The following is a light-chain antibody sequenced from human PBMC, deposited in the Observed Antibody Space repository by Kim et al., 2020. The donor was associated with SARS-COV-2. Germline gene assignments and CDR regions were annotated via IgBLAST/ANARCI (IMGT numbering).Light chain of an antibody. CDR2: WAS. Sequence: ATIKCKSSQSVLYSSNNKNYLAWYQQKPGKPPKLLIYWASTRESGVPDRFSGSGSGTDFTLTISSLQAEDVAVYYCQQYYSTPLTFGGGTKVDIK. J-gene: IGKJ4*01. CDR3: QQYYSTPLT. CDR1: QSVLYSSNNKNY. V-gene: IGKV4-1*01.